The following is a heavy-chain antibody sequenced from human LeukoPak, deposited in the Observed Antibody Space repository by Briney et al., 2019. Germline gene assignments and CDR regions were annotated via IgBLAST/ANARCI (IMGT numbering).Heavy chain of an antibody. Sequence: ASVKVSCKASGYTFTGYYMHWVRQAPRQGLEWMGWINPNSGGTNYAQKFQGRVTMTRDTSISTAYMELSRLRSDDTAVYYCARDVGRELLFDYWGQGTLVTVSS. V-gene: IGHV1-2*02. CDR1: GYTFTGYY. D-gene: IGHD1-26*01. J-gene: IGHJ4*02. CDR2: INPNSGGT. CDR3: ARDVGRELLFDY.